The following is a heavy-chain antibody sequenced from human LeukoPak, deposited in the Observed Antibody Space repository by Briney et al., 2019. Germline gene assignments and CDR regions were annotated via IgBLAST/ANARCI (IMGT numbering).Heavy chain of an antibody. Sequence: SETLSLTCTVSGGSISSGSYYWSWIRQPAGKGLEWIGRIYTSGSTNYNPSLKSRVTISVDTSKNQFSLTLSSVTAADTAVYYCARDMATITDYWGQGTLVTVSS. J-gene: IGHJ4*02. CDR1: GGSISSGSYY. CDR2: IYTSGST. V-gene: IGHV4-61*02. D-gene: IGHD5-24*01. CDR3: ARDMATITDY.